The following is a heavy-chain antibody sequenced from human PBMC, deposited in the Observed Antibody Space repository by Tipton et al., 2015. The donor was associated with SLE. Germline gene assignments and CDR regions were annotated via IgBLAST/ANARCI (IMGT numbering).Heavy chain of an antibody. CDR2: IYYSGSI. CDR1: GGSFSDYY. CDR3: ARETPFLTGDYAFDI. V-gene: IGHV4-30-4*01. J-gene: IGHJ3*02. Sequence: TLSLTCAVYGGSFSDYYWTWIRQPPGKGLEYIGYIYYSGSIYYNPSLKSRVTISVDTSKNQFSLKLSSVTAADTAVYYCARETPFLTGDYAFDIWGQGTMVTVSS. D-gene: IGHD7-27*01.